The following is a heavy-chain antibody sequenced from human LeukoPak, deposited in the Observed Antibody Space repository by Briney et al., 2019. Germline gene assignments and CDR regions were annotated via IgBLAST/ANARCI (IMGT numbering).Heavy chain of an antibody. V-gene: IGHV3-30*02. D-gene: IGHD6-19*01. CDR1: GFTFSSYG. J-gene: IGHJ3*02. Sequence: GGSLRLSCAASGFTFSSYGMHWVRQAPGKGLEWVAFIRYDGSNKYYADSVKGRFTISRDNSKNTLYLQMNSLRAEDTAVYYCARFQWLGNAFDIWGQGTMVTVSS. CDR2: IRYDGSNK. CDR3: ARFQWLGNAFDI.